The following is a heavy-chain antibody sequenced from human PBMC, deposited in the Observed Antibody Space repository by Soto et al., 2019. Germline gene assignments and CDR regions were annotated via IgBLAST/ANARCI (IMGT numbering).Heavy chain of an antibody. J-gene: IGHJ3*01. CDR2: ISAYNGNT. V-gene: IGHV1-18*01. D-gene: IGHD3-3*01. CDR1: GYTFTSYG. CDR3: ARDRVTSFGVALDVFAF. Sequence: ASVKVSCKASGYTFTSYGISWVRQAPGQGLEWMGWISAYNGNTNYAQKLQGRVTMTTDTSTSTAYMELRSLRSDDTAVYYCARDRVTSFGVALDVFAFWSQGTMVTGSS.